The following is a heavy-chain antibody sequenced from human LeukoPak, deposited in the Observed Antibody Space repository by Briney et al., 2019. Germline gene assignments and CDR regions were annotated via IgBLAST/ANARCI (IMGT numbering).Heavy chain of an antibody. J-gene: IGHJ4*02. CDR1: GITFTKAW. CDR3: ATGGSSTYLELWARGY. D-gene: IGHD2-2*01. Sequence: GGSLRLSCVASGITFTKAWMNWVRQAPGKGLEWVGRIKNRADGGTIDYAAPVKGRFTISRDDSKNTLYLQMTSLKPEDTAVYYCATGGSSTYLELWARGYWGQGTLVTVSS. CDR2: IKNRADGGTI. V-gene: IGHV3-15*01.